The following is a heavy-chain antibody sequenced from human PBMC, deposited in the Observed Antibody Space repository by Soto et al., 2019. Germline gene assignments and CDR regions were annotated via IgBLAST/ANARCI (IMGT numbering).Heavy chain of an antibody. Sequence: QVQLVQSGAEVKKPGASVKVSCKASGYTFTSSGISWVRQAPGQGLEWMGWISAYNGKTNYAQKLQGRVTMTTDTSTSTAYMELRSLRSDDTAVYYCARDKDYGDYFTDAFDIWGQGTMVTVSS. CDR1: GYTFTSSG. D-gene: IGHD4-17*01. V-gene: IGHV1-18*01. CDR2: ISAYNGKT. J-gene: IGHJ3*02. CDR3: ARDKDYGDYFTDAFDI.